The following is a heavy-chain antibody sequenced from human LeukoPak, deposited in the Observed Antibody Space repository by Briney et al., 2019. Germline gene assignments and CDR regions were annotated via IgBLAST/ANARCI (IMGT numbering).Heavy chain of an antibody. CDR2: IKSKTDGGTT. D-gene: IGHD3-10*01. CDR3: TKRNYGSGSYFYY. J-gene: IGHJ4*02. CDR1: GCTFSNAW. V-gene: IGHV3-15*01. Sequence: GGSLRLSCAASGCTFSNAWMSWVRQAPGKGLEWVGRIKSKTDGGTTDYAAPVKGRFTISRDDSKNTLYLQMNSLKTEDTAVYYCTKRNYGSGSYFYYWGQGTLVTVSS.